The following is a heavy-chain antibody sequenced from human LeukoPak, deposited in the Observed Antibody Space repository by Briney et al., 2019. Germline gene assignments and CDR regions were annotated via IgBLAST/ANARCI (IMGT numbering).Heavy chain of an antibody. CDR3: ATCRRSSLTKQDY. CDR2: INENGSEK. J-gene: IGHJ4*02. CDR1: GFTFTTYW. D-gene: IGHD4-11*01. V-gene: IGHV3-7*01. Sequence: GGSLRLSCAASGFTFTTYWMTWVRQAPGKGLQWVANINENGSEKNYLNSVKGRFTISRDNVKNPLYLQMNSLTAEDTAVYYCATCRRSSLTKQDYWGQGTLVTVSS.